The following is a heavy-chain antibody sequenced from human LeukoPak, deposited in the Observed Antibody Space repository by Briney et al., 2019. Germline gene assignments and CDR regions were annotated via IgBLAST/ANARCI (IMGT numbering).Heavy chain of an antibody. CDR2: INHSGST. CDR1: GLSISSSSYY. CDR3: ARAGRYFDWSMSRRWFDA. V-gene: IGHV4-39*07. J-gene: IGHJ5*02. Sequence: PSETLSLTCTVSGLSISSSSYYWGRLRQPPGKGLEWIGEINHSGSTNYNPPLKSRITISVDTSKNQFSLKLCSVTAADTALDYCARAGRYFDWSMSRRWFDAWGQGTLVTVSS. D-gene: IGHD3-9*01.